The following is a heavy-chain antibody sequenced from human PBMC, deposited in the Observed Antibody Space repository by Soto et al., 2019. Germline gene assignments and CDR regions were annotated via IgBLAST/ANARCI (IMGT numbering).Heavy chain of an antibody. J-gene: IGHJ5*02. Sequence: QVTVKESGPVLVKPTETLTLTCTVSGFSLSNAGLGVSWIRQPPGKALEWLAHIFSNDEKSSSTSLKSRLTISKDTSKSQVVLTRTNMDPVDTATYYCASAYSTSWYSFDPWGQGTLVTVSS. CDR2: IFSNDEK. CDR1: GFSLSNAGLG. CDR3: ASAYSTSWYSFDP. V-gene: IGHV2-26*01. D-gene: IGHD6-13*01.